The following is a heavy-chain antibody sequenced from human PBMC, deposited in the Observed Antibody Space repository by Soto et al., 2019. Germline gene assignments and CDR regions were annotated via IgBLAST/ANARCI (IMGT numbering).Heavy chain of an antibody. CDR3: VRAAETRYQGMDV. CDR2: ISAYNGKA. CDR1: GYTFTTYG. J-gene: IGHJ6*02. Sequence: ASVKVSCKASGYTFTTYGISWVRQAPGQGLEWMGWISAYNGKADYARKFQGRVTMTTDTSKSIASMELRSLRFDDTAVYYCVRAAETRYQGMDVWGQANTVTVYS. V-gene: IGHV1-18*04.